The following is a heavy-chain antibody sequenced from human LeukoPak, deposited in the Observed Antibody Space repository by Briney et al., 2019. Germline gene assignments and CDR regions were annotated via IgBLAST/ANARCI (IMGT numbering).Heavy chain of an antibody. Sequence: SETLSLTCAVYGGSFSGYYWSWIRQPPGKGLEWIGEINHSGSTNYNPSLKSRVTISVDTSKNQFSLKLSSVTAADTAVYYCVQLAGHYWGQGTLVTVSS. CDR1: GGSFSGYY. CDR3: VQLAGHY. V-gene: IGHV4-34*01. D-gene: IGHD6-6*01. CDR2: INHSGST. J-gene: IGHJ4*02.